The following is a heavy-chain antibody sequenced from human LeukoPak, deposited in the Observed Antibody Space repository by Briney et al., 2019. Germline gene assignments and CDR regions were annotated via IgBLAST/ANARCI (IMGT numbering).Heavy chain of an antibody. Sequence: ASVKVSCKASGDSFTDFYMHWVRQAPGQGLEWMGWINPNSGGTNYAQKFQGRVTMTRDTSISTASMELSRLRSDDTAVYYCATLRSAYYHYFDYWGQGSLVTVSS. CDR1: GDSFTDFY. D-gene: IGHD3-10*01. CDR2: INPNSGGT. CDR3: ATLRSAYYHYFDY. V-gene: IGHV1-2*02. J-gene: IGHJ4*02.